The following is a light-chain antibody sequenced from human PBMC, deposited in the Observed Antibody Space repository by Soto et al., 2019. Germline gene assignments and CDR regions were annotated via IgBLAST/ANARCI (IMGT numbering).Light chain of an antibody. CDR3: MQGTHWPIT. Sequence: DVERTQFPLSRPLTLGQPASISCRSNQSLVHSDGIAYFSWFQXRPGRSPRGXIYKVSNRDSGVPARFSGSGSGTDLAMKISRVEAEDDGVDYCMQGTHWPITFGQGTRLEIK. CDR1: QSLVHSDGIAY. CDR2: KVS. V-gene: IGKV2-30*02. J-gene: IGKJ5*01.